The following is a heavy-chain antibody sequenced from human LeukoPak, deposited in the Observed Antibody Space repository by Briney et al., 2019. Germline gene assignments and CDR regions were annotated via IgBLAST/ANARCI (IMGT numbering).Heavy chain of an antibody. V-gene: IGHV4-59*02. J-gene: IGHJ4*02. Sequence: KTSETLSLTCSVSGGSVSSYYWSWIRQPPGKGLEWIGYIYYSGSTNYNPSLKSRVTISVDTSKNQFSLKLSSVTAADTAVYYCARFPLRYFDWGGSGYWGQGTLVTVSS. CDR1: GGSVSSYY. CDR3: ARFPLRYFDWGGSGY. D-gene: IGHD3-9*01. CDR2: IYYSGST.